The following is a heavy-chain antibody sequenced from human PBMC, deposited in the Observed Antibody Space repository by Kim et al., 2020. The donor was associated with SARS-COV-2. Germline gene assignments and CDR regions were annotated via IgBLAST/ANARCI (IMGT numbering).Heavy chain of an antibody. D-gene: IGHD3-3*01. CDR3: AKEKIVGGGLAYAVDY. CDR1: GFTFSSYA. V-gene: IGHV3-23*01. Sequence: GGSLRLSCAASGFTFSSYAMSWVRQAPGKGLEWVSAISGSGGSTYYADSVKGRFTISRDNSKNTLYLQMNSLRAEDTAVYYCAKEKIVGGGLAYAVDYWGQGTLVTVSS. CDR2: ISGSGGST. J-gene: IGHJ4*02.